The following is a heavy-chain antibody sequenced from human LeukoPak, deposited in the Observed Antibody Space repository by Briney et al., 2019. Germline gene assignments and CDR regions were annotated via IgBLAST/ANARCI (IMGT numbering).Heavy chain of an antibody. CDR3: AKDLGYSCSSWAFDY. V-gene: IGHV3-30*18. CDR1: GFPFSDYG. CDR2: ISHDGSNK. Sequence: GTSLRLSCAAAGFPFSDYGMYWVRQAPGKGLEWLAVISHDGSNKYYADSVKGRFTISRDNSKNTQYLQMNSLRAEDTAVYNCAKDLGYSCSSWAFDYWGQGTLVTVSS. J-gene: IGHJ4*02. D-gene: IGHD6-13*01.